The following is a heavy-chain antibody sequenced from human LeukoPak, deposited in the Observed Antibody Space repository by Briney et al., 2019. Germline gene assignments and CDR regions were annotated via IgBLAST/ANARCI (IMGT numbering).Heavy chain of an antibody. J-gene: IGHJ3*02. CDR3: ARSDYGADPTYDAFDI. CDR2: LRTTGSN. CDR1: GGSMTNYY. V-gene: IGHV4-4*07. D-gene: IGHD4-17*01. Sequence: SETLSLTCTVSGGSMTNYYWGWIRQSAERGLEWIGRLRTTGSNTYNPSLTGRVTMSLDTSKKQFSLKLTSVTAADTAVYYCARSDYGADPTYDAFDIWGQGSMVTVSS.